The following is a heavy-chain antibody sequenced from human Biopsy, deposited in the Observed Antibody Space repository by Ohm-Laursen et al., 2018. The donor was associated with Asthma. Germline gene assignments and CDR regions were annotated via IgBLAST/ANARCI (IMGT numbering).Heavy chain of an antibody. CDR2: ISKDASTQ. J-gene: IGHJ3*02. CDR1: GFSFSNFA. Sequence: SLGLSCAASGFSFSNFAIHWVRQAPGKGLEWVGVISKDASTQDYADSVKGRFTMARDNSKNTLDLQMNSLREEDTAVYYCVRDGTDDAFDIWGQGTVVSVSS. CDR3: VRDGTDDAFDI. D-gene: IGHD1-1*01. V-gene: IGHV3-30*01.